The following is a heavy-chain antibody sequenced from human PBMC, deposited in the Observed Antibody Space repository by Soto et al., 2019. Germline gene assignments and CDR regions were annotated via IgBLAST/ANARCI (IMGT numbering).Heavy chain of an antibody. CDR3: ARDRSYGDYADHVPTFDY. CDR1: GGTFSSYT. CDR2: IIPILGIA. V-gene: IGHV1-69*08. J-gene: IGHJ4*02. Sequence: QVQLVQSGAEVKKPGSSVKVSCKASGGTFSSYTISWVRQAPGQGLEWMGRIIPILGIANYAQKFQGRVTITADKSTSTAYMELSSLRSEDTAVYYCARDRSYGDYADHVPTFDYWGQGTLVTVSS. D-gene: IGHD4-17*01.